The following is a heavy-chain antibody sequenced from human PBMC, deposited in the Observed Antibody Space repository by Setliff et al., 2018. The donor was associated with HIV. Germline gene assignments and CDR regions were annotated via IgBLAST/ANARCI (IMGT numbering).Heavy chain of an antibody. CDR3: AIGGRWFGEFNF. V-gene: IGHV4-39*01. CDR1: GGSISSSSYY. J-gene: IGHJ4*02. Sequence: PSETLSLTCTVSGGSISSSSYYWGWIRQPPGKGLEWIGNIYYSGTTYDNPSLKSRVTISVDTPKNQFSLKLTSVTAADTAVYYCAIGGRWFGEFNFWGQGTLVT. CDR2: IYYSGTT. D-gene: IGHD3-10*01.